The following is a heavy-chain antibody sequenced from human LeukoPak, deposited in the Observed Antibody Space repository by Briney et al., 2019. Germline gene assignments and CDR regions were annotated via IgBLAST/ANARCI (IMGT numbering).Heavy chain of an antibody. J-gene: IGHJ2*01. V-gene: IGHV1-46*01. CDR3: ATTVTTQPYFDL. D-gene: IGHD4-17*01. Sequence: GASVKVSCKASGYTFTSYYMHWVRQAPGQGLEWMGIINLSGGSTSYAQKFQGRVTMTRDTSTSTVYMELSSLRSEDTAVYYCATTVTTQPYFDLWGRGTLVTVSS. CDR2: INLSGGST. CDR1: GYTFTSYY.